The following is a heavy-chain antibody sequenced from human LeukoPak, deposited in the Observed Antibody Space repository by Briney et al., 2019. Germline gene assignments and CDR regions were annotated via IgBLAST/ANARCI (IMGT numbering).Heavy chain of an antibody. J-gene: IGHJ3*02. CDR1: GGSFSGYY. V-gene: IGHV4-34*01. CDR3: ARTFGLPRSYIVVVITSGAFDI. Sequence: SETLSLTCAVYGGSFSGYYWSWIRQPPGKGLEWIGEINHSGSTNYNPSLKSRVTISVDTSKNQFSLKLSSVTAADTAVYYCARTFGLPRSYIVVVITSGAFDIWGQGTMDTVSS. CDR2: INHSGST. D-gene: IGHD3-22*01.